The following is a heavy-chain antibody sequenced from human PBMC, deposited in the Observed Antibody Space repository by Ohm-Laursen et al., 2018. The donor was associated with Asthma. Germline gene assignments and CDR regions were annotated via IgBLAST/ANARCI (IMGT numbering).Heavy chain of an antibody. CDR3: ATDSRYGDYVPFDS. D-gene: IGHD4-17*01. CDR2: VYGDGSNT. Sequence: GSLRLSCAASGFTFSSYGMHWVRQAPGKGLVWVSRVYGDGSNTIYADSVKGRFTISRDNAKNTLDLQMNSLRDEDTAVYYCATDSRYGDYVPFDSWGQGTLVTVSS. CDR1: GFTFSSYG. V-gene: IGHV3-74*01. J-gene: IGHJ4*02.